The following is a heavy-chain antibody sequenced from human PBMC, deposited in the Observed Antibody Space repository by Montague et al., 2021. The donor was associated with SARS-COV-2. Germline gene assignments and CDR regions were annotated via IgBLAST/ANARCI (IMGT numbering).Heavy chain of an antibody. V-gene: IGHV4-34*01. CDR3: ARGQVTISGVLIFIPSAGHLDV. CDR1: SGSFSDFY. Sequence: SETLSLTCAVYSGSFSDFYWTWIRQSPGKGLEWIGEINHTGSATYNPSLKGRVTLSRDTSKNQFSLKLQSVTPADTGVHYCARGQVTISGVLIFIPSAGHLDVWGQGTSVTVSS. J-gene: IGHJ6*02. CDR2: INHTGSA. D-gene: IGHD3-3*01.